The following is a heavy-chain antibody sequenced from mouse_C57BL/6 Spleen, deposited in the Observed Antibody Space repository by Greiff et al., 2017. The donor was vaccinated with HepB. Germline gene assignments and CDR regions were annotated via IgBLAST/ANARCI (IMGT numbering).Heavy chain of an antibody. D-gene: IGHD1-1*01. Sequence: VQLQQSGAELVRPGASVKLSCTASGFNIKDDYMHWVKQRPEQGLEWIGWIDPENGDTEYASKFQGKATITADTSSNTAYLQLSSLTSEDTAVYYCTTRGITTVVATGKNYWGQGTTLTVSS. CDR2: IDPENGDT. V-gene: IGHV14-4*01. CDR1: GFNIKDDY. CDR3: TTRGITTVVATGKNY. J-gene: IGHJ2*01.